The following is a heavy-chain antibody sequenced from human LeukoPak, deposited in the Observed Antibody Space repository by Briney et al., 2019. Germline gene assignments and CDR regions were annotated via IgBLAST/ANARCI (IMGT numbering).Heavy chain of an antibody. CDR2: ISGSGGST. Sequence: GGSLRLSCAASGFTFSSYGMSWVRQAPGKGLEWVSAISGSGGSTYYADSVKDRFTISRDHSTNTLYLQMNSLRAEDTVVYYCAKEQVAGIFDIWGQGTRVTVSS. J-gene: IGHJ3*02. CDR1: GFTFSSYG. V-gene: IGHV3-23*01. D-gene: IGHD6-19*01. CDR3: AKEQVAGIFDI.